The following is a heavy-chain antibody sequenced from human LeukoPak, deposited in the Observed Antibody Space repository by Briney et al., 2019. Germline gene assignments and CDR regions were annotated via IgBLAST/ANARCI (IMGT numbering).Heavy chain of an antibody. D-gene: IGHD3-16*01. V-gene: IGHV1-2*02. CDR2: INANSGDT. CDR3: GRGSYWFDP. CDR1: GYTFIAHY. J-gene: IGHJ5*02. Sequence: ASVKVSCKASGYTFIAHYVHWVRQAPGQGLEWMGWINANSGDTKYADRFQGRVTMTRDTSISTAYMELSRLTFDDTAVYYCGRGSYWFDPWGQGTLVTVSS.